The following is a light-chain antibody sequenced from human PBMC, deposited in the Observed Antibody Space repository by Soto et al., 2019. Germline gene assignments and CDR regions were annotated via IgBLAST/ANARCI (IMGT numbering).Light chain of an antibody. J-gene: IGKJ5*01. V-gene: IGKV3-20*01. CDR3: QQYSSSPRVT. CDR1: QSVSSRY. CDR2: GAS. Sequence: EIGLTQSPGTLSLSPGERATFSCRASQSVSSRYLAWYQQKPGQAPRLLIYGASSRATGIPDRFSGSGSGTDFTLTISRLEPEDSAVYYCQQYSSSPRVTFGQGTRLEI.